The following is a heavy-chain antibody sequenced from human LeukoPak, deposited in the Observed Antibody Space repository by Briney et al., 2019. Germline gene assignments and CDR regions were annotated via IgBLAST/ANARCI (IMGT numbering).Heavy chain of an antibody. J-gene: IGHJ4*02. CDR3: ARHRGRILTDY. CDR2: IFHSGST. CDR1: SGSISSYDW. D-gene: IGHD3-9*01. Sequence: SETLSLTCTVSSGSISSYDWWNWLRQPPGKGLEWIGEIFHSGSTNYNPSLKSRVTISVDKSRNQFSLKLSSVTAADTAVYYCARHRGRILTDYWGQGTLVTVSS. V-gene: IGHV4-4*02.